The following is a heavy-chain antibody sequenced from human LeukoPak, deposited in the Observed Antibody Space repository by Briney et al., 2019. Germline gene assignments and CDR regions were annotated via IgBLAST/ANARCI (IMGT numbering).Heavy chain of an antibody. J-gene: IGHJ4*02. D-gene: IGHD3-10*01. CDR1: GGSFSGYY. CDR2: INHSGST. Sequence: PSETLSLTCAVYGGSFSGYYWSWIRHPPGKGLEWIGEINHSGSTNYNPSLKSRVTISVDTSKNQFSLKLSSVTAADTAVYYCARVYRRNYYGSGAPFDYWGQGTLVTVSS. CDR3: ARVYRRNYYGSGAPFDY. V-gene: IGHV4-34*01.